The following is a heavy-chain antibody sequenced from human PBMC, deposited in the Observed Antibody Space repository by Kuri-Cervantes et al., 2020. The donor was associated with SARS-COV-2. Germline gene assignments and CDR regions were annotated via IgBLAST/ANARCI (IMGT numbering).Heavy chain of an antibody. J-gene: IGHJ5*02. CDR1: GGSISSSSYY. V-gene: IGHV4-39*07. CDR3: ARGGYSGYGGWFDP. D-gene: IGHD5-12*01. CDR2: IYHSGST. Sequence: SETLSLTCTVSGGSISSSSYYWGWIRQPPGKGLEWIGYIYHSGSTYYNPSLKTRVTISVDRSKNQFSLKLSSVTAADTAVYYCARGGYSGYGGWFDPWGQGTLVTVSS.